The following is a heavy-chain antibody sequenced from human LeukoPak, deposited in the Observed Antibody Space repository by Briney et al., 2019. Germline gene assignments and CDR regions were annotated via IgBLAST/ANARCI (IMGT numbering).Heavy chain of an antibody. CDR1: GYTFTDHY. CDR3: AREEGAPIAAANV. V-gene: IGHV1-18*04. Sequence: ASVKVSCQALGYTFTDHYFHCLRQAPGPGFEWMGWISAYNGNTNYAQKFQGRVTMTTDTSTSTAYMELRSLRSDDTAVYYCAREEGAPIAAANVWGLGTMVTVSS. CDR2: ISAYNGNT. D-gene: IGHD6-13*01. J-gene: IGHJ3*01.